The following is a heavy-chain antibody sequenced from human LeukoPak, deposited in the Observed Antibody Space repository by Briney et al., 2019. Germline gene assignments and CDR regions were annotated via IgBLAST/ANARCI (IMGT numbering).Heavy chain of an antibody. CDR2: INHSGST. D-gene: IGHD2-2*01. Sequence: SEILSLTCAVYGGSFSGYYWSWIRQPPGKGLEWIGEINHSGSTNYNPSLKSRVTISVDTSKNQFSLKLSSVTAADTAVYYCARGRPYIVVEGSRAAFDIWGQGTMVTVSS. CDR1: GGSFSGYY. CDR3: ARGRPYIVVEGSRAAFDI. V-gene: IGHV4-34*01. J-gene: IGHJ3*02.